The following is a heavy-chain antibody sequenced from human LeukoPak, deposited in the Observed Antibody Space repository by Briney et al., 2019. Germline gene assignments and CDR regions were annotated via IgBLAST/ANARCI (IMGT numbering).Heavy chain of an antibody. V-gene: IGHV4-59*01. D-gene: IGHD6-19*01. CDR1: GGSISSYY. CDR2: IYYSGST. Sequence: SETLSLTCTVSGGSISSYYWSWIRQPPGKGLEWIGYIYYSGSTNYNPSLKSRVTISVDTSKTQFSLKLSSVTAADTAVYYCARETEKQWQYWGQGTTVSVSS. J-gene: IGHJ3*01. CDR3: ARETEKQWQY.